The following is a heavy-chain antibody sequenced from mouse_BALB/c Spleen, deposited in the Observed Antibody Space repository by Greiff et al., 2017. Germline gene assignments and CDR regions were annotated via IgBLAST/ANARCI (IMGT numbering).Heavy chain of an antibody. CDR1: GYTFTSYW. CDR3: AREGAATGYYAMDY. V-gene: IGHV1-7*01. J-gene: IGHJ4*01. CDR2: INPSTGYT. Sequence: QVQLQQSGAELAKPGASVKMSCKASGYTFTSYWMHWVKQRPGQGLEWIGYINPSTGYTEYNQKFKDKATLTADKSSSTAYMQLSSLTSEDSAVYYCAREGAATGYYAMDYWGQGTSVTVSS.